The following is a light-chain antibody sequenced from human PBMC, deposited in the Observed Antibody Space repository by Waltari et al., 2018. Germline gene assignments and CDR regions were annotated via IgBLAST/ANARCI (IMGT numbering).Light chain of an antibody. CDR2: YAS. CDR1: QGISSY. Sequence: DIQMTQSPSSLSASVGDTVTITCRASQGISSYLAWYQQKPGKAPKPLIYYASNLESGVPSRFSGSGSGTEFTLTISSLQPEDFATYYCQQYNIALFTFGPGTKLDIK. CDR3: QQYNIALFT. V-gene: IGKV1-16*01. J-gene: IGKJ3*01.